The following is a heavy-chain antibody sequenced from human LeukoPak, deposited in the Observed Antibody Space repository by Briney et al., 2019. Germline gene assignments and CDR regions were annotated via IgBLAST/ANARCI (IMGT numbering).Heavy chain of an antibody. CDR3: ARVLYYYDSSGYYYDAFDI. Sequence: KPSETLSLTCTVSGGSISSYYWSWIRQPPGKGLEGIGYIYYSGSTNYNPSLKSRVTLSVDTSKNQFSLKLSSVTAADTAVYYCARVLYYYDSSGYYYDAFDIWGQGTMVTVSS. V-gene: IGHV4-59*01. D-gene: IGHD3-22*01. CDR2: IYYSGST. CDR1: GGSISSYY. J-gene: IGHJ3*02.